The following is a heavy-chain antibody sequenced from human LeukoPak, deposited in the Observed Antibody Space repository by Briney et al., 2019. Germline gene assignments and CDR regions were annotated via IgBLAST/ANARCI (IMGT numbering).Heavy chain of an antibody. CDR3: AKVLSPRGEYSSSSGPFDY. CDR1: GFTFSNYG. J-gene: IGHJ4*02. V-gene: IGHV3-48*01. Sequence: GGSLRLSCAASGFTFSNYGMNWVRQAPGKGLEWVSYISSSSSTIYYADSVKGRFTISRDNAKNSLYLQMNSLRAEDTAVYYCAKVLSPRGEYSSSSGPFDYWGQGTLVTVSS. D-gene: IGHD6-6*01. CDR2: ISSSSSTI.